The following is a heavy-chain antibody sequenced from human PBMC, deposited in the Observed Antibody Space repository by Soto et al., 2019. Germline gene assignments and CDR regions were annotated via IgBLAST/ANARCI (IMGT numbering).Heavy chain of an antibody. J-gene: IGHJ4*02. V-gene: IGHV1-69*08. CDR1: GGTFSSYT. CDR3: ARDLDKGNYYGSGSSY. CDR2: IIPILGIA. D-gene: IGHD3-10*01. Sequence: VQLVQSGAEVKKPGSSVKVSCKASGGTFSSYTISWVRQAPGQGLEWMGRIIPILGIANYAQKFQGRVTITADKSTSTAYMELSSLISEDTAVYYCARDLDKGNYYGSGSSYWGQGTLVTVSS.